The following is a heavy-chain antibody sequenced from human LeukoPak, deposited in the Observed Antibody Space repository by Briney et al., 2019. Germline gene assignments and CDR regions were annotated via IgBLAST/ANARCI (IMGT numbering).Heavy chain of an antibody. V-gene: IGHV3-53*01. CDR2: IFSGGST. CDR1: GFIVSTNY. J-gene: IGHJ4*02. CDR3: ASYSSSWPDY. D-gene: IGHD6-13*01. Sequence: PGGSLRLSCAASGFIVSTNYMSWVRQAPGKGLEWVSVIFSGGSTYYADSVKGRFTISRDKSNNTLYLQMNSLRAEDTAVYYCASYSSSWPDYWGQGTLVTVSS.